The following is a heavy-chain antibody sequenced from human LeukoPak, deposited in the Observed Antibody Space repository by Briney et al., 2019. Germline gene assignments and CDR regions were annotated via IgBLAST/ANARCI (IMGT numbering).Heavy chain of an antibody. D-gene: IGHD3-22*01. CDR3: ARIYYDSSGYYYVDS. Sequence: SETLSLTCTVSGGSISSYYWSWVRQPPGKGLEWIGYIYYSGSTNYNPSLTSRVTISVDTSKTQFSLKLSSVTAADTAVYYCARIYYDSSGYYYVDSWGPGTLVTVSS. J-gene: IGHJ4*02. V-gene: IGHV4-59*01. CDR1: GGSISSYY. CDR2: IYYSGST.